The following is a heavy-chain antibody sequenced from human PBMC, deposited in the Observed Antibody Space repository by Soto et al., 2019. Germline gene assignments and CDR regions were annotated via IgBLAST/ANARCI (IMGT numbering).Heavy chain of an antibody. CDR1: GYTFTSYA. CDR2: INAGNGNT. V-gene: IGHV1-3*01. J-gene: IGHJ4*02. CDR3: ARDARGGNPYYFDY. D-gene: IGHD2-15*01. Sequence: ASVKVSCKASGYTFTSYAMHWVRQAPGQGLEWMGWINAGNGNTKYSQKFQGRVTITRDTSASTAYMELSSLRSEDTAVYYCARDARGGNPYYFDYWGQGTLVTV.